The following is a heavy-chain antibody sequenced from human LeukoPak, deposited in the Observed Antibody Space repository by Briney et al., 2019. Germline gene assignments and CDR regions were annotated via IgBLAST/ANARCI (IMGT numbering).Heavy chain of an antibody. CDR1: GYSISSGYY. J-gene: IGHJ4*02. CDR2: IYHSGST. CDR3: ARVAYSYGPSFDY. Sequence: PSETLSLTCTVSGYSISSGYYWGWIRQPPGKGLEWIGSIYHSGSTYYNPSLKSRVTISVDTSKNQFSLKLSSVTAADTAVYYCARVAYSYGPSFDYWGQGTLVTVSS. V-gene: IGHV4-38-2*02. D-gene: IGHD5-18*01.